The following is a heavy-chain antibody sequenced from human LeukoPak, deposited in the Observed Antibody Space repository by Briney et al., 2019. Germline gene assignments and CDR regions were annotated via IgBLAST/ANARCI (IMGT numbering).Heavy chain of an antibody. CDR3: ARAGLSGYGMDV. Sequence: GGSLKLSCAASGFTFSDYYMGWIRQAPGKGLEWVSYISSSGSTIYYADSVKGRFTISRDNAKNSLYLQMNSLRAEGTAVYYCARAGLSGYGMDVWGQGTTVTVSS. CDR2: ISSSGSTI. CDR1: GFTFSDYY. D-gene: IGHD3-3*01. J-gene: IGHJ6*02. V-gene: IGHV3-11*01.